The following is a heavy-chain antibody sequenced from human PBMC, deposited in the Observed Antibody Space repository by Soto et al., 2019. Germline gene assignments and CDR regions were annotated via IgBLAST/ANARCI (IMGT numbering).Heavy chain of an antibody. CDR1: GYTFTAYF. J-gene: IGHJ4*02. D-gene: IGHD6-6*01. Sequence: ASVKVSCKASGYTFTAYFMHWVRQAPGQGLEWIGIINPRGGSTNYAQKFQGRVGMTWDTSTSTVYMDLSSLRSDDTAVYFCARAPFSSSSFFFDYWGQGTRVTVSS. V-gene: IGHV1-46*01. CDR2: INPRGGST. CDR3: ARAPFSSSSFFFDY.